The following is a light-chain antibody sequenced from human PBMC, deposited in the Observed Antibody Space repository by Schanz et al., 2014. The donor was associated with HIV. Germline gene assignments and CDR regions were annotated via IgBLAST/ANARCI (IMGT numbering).Light chain of an antibody. CDR2: GAS. J-gene: IGKJ3*01. Sequence: EIVLTQSPATLSLSPGEGATLSCRASQSVSSNLAWYQHKPGQAPRLLIYGASTRATGVPARFSGSGSGTDFTLTISSLQSEDFAIYYCQQYNNWLTFGPGTKVDV. CDR3: QQYNNWLT. V-gene: IGKV3-15*01. CDR1: QSVSSN.